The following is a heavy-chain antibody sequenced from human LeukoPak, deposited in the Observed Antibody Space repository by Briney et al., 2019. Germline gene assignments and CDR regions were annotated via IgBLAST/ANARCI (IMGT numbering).Heavy chain of an antibody. J-gene: IGHJ6*04. D-gene: IGHD6-25*01. V-gene: IGHV3-7*03. Sequence: GGSLRLSCAASGFTFTTYWLGWVRQPPGKGLEWVANIKQDGTEKYYVDSVKGRFTISRDNAKNSLYLQMNSLRAEDTAVYYCARRYSSDKEMDVWGKGTTVTISS. CDR1: GFTFTTYW. CDR2: IKQDGTEK. CDR3: ARRYSSDKEMDV.